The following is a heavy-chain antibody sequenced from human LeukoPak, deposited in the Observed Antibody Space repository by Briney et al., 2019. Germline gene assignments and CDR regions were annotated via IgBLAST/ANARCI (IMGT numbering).Heavy chain of an antibody. CDR2: INHSGST. D-gene: IGHD2-2*01. Sequence: PSETLSLTCAVYGGSFSGYYWSWIRQPPGKGQEWIGEINHSGSTNYNPSLKSRVTISVDTSKNQFSLKLSSVTAADTAVYYCASPGSVGWFDPWGQGTLVTVSS. J-gene: IGHJ5*02. CDR3: ASPGSVGWFDP. CDR1: GGSFSGYY. V-gene: IGHV4-34*01.